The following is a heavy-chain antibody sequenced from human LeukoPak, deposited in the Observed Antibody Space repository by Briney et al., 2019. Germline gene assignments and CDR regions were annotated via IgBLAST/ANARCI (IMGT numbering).Heavy chain of an antibody. J-gene: IGHJ4*02. Sequence: GGSLRLSCAASGFTFDDYAMNWVRQAPGKGLEWVSGISWNSGSTGYADSVKGRFTISRDNAKNSLYLQMNSLRVEDMALYYCAKSPYTVGYTYYFDYWGQGTLVTVSS. V-gene: IGHV3-9*03. CDR3: AKSPYTVGYTYYFDY. CDR1: GFTFDDYA. CDR2: ISWNSGST. D-gene: IGHD5-18*01.